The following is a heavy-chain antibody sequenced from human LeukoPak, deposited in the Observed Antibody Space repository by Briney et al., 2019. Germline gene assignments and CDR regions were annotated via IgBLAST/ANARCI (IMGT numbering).Heavy chain of an antibody. V-gene: IGHV1-2*06. J-gene: IGHJ5*02. CDR3: ARERDSIAARQKNWFDP. Sequence: ASVKVSCKASGYTFTGYYMHWVPEAPGQGLEWMGRINPNSGGTNSSQKFQGRVTMTRDTSISTAYMELSRLRSDDTAVYYCARERDSIAARQKNWFDPWGQGTLVTVSS. CDR1: GYTFTGYY. CDR2: INPNSGGT. D-gene: IGHD6-6*01.